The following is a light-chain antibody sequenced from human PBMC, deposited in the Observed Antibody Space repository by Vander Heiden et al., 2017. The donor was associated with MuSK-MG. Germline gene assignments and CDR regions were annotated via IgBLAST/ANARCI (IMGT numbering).Light chain of an antibody. CDR1: QSVSSSY. J-gene: IGKJ5*01. Sequence: EIVLTQSPGTLSLSPGERATLSCRASQSVSSSYLAWYQQKPGQAPRLLIYGASSRATGIPDRFSGSGSGTDFTLPISRLEPEDFAVYYCQQDGSSPITFGQGTQVEIK. CDR3: QQDGSSPIT. V-gene: IGKV3-20*01. CDR2: GAS.